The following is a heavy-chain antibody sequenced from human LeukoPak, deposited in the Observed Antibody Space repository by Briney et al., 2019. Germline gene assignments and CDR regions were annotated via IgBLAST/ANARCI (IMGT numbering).Heavy chain of an antibody. Sequence: PSETLSLTCTVSGGSISGSHWSWIRQPPGQGLEWIGNIHISGGTNYSPSLQSRVTISLDTSRNQFSLSLSSVTAADTAVYYCARGRSTVVTPEYNYYYCMDVWGKGTTVTVSS. D-gene: IGHD4-23*01. CDR3: ARGRSTVVTPEYNYYYCMDV. V-gene: IGHV4-4*09. CDR2: IHISGGT. J-gene: IGHJ6*03. CDR1: GGSISGSH.